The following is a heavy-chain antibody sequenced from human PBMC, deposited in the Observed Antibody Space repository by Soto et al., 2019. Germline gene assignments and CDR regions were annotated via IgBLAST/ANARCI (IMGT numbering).Heavy chain of an antibody. Sequence: ASVKVSCKASGGIFSSYAISWVRQAPGQGLEWMGGIIPIFGTANYAQKFQGRVTITADESTSTAYMELSSLRSEDTAVYYCARGPYYYDSSGYYYEFDYWGQGTLVTVSS. V-gene: IGHV1-69*13. CDR3: ARGPYYYDSSGYYYEFDY. J-gene: IGHJ4*02. CDR1: GGIFSSYA. CDR2: IIPIFGTA. D-gene: IGHD3-22*01.